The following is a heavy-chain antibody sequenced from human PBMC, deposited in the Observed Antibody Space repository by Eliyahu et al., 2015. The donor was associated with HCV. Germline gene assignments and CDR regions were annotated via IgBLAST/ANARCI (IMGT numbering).Heavy chain of an antibody. CDR3: ASGGGGIAVAGTGGWFDP. CDR2: IHYSGGT. J-gene: IGHJ5*02. V-gene: IGHV4-59*01. Sequence: QVQLQESGPGLVKPSETLSLTCTVSGGSITTYYWXWIRQPPGKGLEWIGYIHYSGGTNYNPSLKSRVTISLDTSKNQFSLKLTSVTAADTAVYYCASGGGGIAVAGTGGWFDPWGQGTLVTVSS. CDR1: GGSITTYY. D-gene: IGHD6-19*01.